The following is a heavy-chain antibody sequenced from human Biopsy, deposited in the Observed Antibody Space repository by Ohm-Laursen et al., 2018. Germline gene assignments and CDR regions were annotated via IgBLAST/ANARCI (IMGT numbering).Heavy chain of an antibody. Sequence: SSVKVSCKASGFSFTGYYTHWVRQAPGQGLEWMGWISPKSGEKNYANKFQGNITITRNTSVSTAYMELSRLRCDDAPVFYCALHSVAQVKNFDYWGQGTLVTVSS. V-gene: IGHV1-2*02. D-gene: IGHD6-19*01. J-gene: IGHJ4*02. CDR3: ALHSVAQVKNFDY. CDR1: GFSFTGYY. CDR2: ISPKSGEK.